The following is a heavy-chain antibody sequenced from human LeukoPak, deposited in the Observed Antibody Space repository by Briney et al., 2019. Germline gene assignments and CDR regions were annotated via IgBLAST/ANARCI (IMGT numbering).Heavy chain of an antibody. Sequence: PSETLSLTCTISGVSINDHHWAWIRQSAGKGLEWIGHIYISGTTDYNPSLRSRVTISLDMSKNSFSLRLNSVTAADTAIYFYAREYDFWTGTDFSRGWLDPWGQGILVTVSS. D-gene: IGHD3-3*01. CDR3: AREYDFWTGTDFSRGWLDP. V-gene: IGHV4-4*07. CDR1: GVSINDHH. CDR2: IYISGTT. J-gene: IGHJ5*02.